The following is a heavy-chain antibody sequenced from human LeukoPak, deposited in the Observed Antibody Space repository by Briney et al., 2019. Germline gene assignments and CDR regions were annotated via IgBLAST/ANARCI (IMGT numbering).Heavy chain of an antibody. CDR3: ARAGYGVASIYYFDY. CDR2: IYYSGST. J-gene: IGHJ4*02. D-gene: IGHD4-17*01. V-gene: IGHV4-30-4*01. CDR1: GGSISSGDYY. Sequence: SETLSLTCTVSGGSISSGDYYWSWIRQPPGKGLEWIGYIYYSGSTYYNPSLKSRVTISVDTSKNQFSLKLSSVTAADTAVYYCARAGYGVASIYYFDYWGQGTLVTVSS.